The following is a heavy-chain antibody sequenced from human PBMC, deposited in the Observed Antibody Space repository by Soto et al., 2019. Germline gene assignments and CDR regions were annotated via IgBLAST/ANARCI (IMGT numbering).Heavy chain of an antibody. CDR1: GFTFSSYG. CDR3: ARDRYCSGGSCSSNSFDP. D-gene: IGHD2-15*01. J-gene: IGHJ5*02. V-gene: IGHV3-33*01. CDR2: IWYDGSNK. Sequence: GGSLRLSCAASGFTFSSYGMHWVRQAPGKGLEWVAVIWYDGSNKYYADSVKGRFTISRDNSKNTLYLQMNSLRAEDTAVYYCARDRYCSGGSCSSNSFDPWGQGTLVTVSS.